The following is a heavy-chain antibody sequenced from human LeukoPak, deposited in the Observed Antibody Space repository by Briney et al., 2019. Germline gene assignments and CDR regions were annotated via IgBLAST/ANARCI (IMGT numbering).Heavy chain of an antibody. V-gene: IGHV4-4*09. CDR3: ARGYCSSTSCYGGWFDP. CDR1: GGSISSYY. CDR2: IYTSGST. J-gene: IGHJ5*02. Sequence: SETLSLTCTVSGGSISSYYWSWIRQPPGKGLEWIGYIYTSGSTNYNPSLKSRVTISVDTSKNQFSLKLSSVTAADTAVYYCARGYCSSTSCYGGWFDPWGQGTLVTVSS. D-gene: IGHD2-2*01.